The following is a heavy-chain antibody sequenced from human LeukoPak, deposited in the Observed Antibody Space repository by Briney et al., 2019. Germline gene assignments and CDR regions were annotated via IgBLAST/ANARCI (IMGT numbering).Heavy chain of an antibody. V-gene: IGHV3-66*04. Sequence: PGGSLRLSCAASGFTVSSNYMSWVRQAPGKGLEWVSVIYSGGSTYYADSVKGRFTISRDNSKNSLYLQMNSLRAEDTAVYYCARPTGCSGGSCYYYYYMDVWGRGTLVTVSS. J-gene: IGHJ6*03. CDR2: IYSGGST. D-gene: IGHD2-15*01. CDR3: ARPTGCSGGSCYYYYYMDV. CDR1: GFTVSSNY.